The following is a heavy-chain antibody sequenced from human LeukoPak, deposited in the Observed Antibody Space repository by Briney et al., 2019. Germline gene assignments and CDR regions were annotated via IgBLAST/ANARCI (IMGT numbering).Heavy chain of an antibody. D-gene: IGHD2/OR15-2a*01. J-gene: IGHJ4*02. CDR2: IYYSGST. CDR1: GDSISSYY. Sequence: SETLSLTCTVSGDSISSYYWSWIRQPPGKGLEWIGYIYYSGSTNCNPSLKSRVTISVDTSKNQFSLKLSSVTAADTAVYYCARGYRGLVVRSYYFDYWGQGTLVTVSS. V-gene: IGHV4-59*01. CDR3: ARGYRGLVVRSYYFDY.